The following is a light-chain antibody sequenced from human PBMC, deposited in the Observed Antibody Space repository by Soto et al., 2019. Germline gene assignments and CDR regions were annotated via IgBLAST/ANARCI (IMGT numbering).Light chain of an antibody. V-gene: IGKV1-5*03. CDR2: TAS. CDR3: QHYNSYSEA. Sequence: IQMTQSPSTLSTSVGDRGNSTCRASQSINSWLAWYQQKPGKAPKLLIYTASTLKSGVPSRFSGSGSGTEFTLTISSLQPDDFATYYCQHYNSYSEAFGQGTKVDIK. CDR1: QSINSW. J-gene: IGKJ1*01.